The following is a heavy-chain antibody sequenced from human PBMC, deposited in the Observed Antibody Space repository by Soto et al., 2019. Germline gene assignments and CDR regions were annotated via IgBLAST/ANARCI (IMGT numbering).Heavy chain of an antibody. V-gene: IGHV4-4*02. Sequence: PSETLSLTCAVAGGTSRSIDGCSWVRQPPGKGLEWIGEIYHSGSTNYNPSLKSRVTISVDMSKNQFSLKLSSVTAADTAVYYCARHSPRNTRFDYWGQGTLVTVSS. D-gene: IGHD1-26*01. CDR2: IYHSGST. J-gene: IGHJ4*02. CDR3: ARHSPRNTRFDY. CDR1: GGTSRSIDG.